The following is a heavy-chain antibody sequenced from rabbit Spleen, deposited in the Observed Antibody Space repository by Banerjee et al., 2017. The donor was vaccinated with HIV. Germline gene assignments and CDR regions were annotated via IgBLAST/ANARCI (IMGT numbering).Heavy chain of an antibody. CDR2: IDPVFGVT. CDR3: ARDLVSVIGWSFNL. CDR1: GFDFNNYY. Sequence: QEQLVESGGGLVQPGGSLKLSCKASGFDFNNYYMNWVRQAPGKGLEWIGYIDPVFGVTNYANSVKGRFTISRDNTQNTLYLQMTSLTAADTATYFCARDLVSVIGWSFNLWGPGTLVTVS. D-gene: IGHD5-1*01. J-gene: IGHJ4*01. V-gene: IGHV1S47*01.